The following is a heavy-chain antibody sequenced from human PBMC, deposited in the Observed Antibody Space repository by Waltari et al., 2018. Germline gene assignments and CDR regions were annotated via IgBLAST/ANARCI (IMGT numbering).Heavy chain of an antibody. Sequence: QLQLRQSGPGVVKPSETLSLTCRVSGDSISTNRYYWGWIRQPPGKGLEWFGSIFYSGANYYNPSLKSRVTMSIDTSKNQISLTLNSVTASDTAVFYCAGGYSSGWYAFWGQGTLVTVPS. CDR2: IFYSGAN. CDR1: GDSISTNRYY. CDR3: AGGYSSGWYAF. V-gene: IGHV4-39*01. D-gene: IGHD6-19*01. J-gene: IGHJ5*01.